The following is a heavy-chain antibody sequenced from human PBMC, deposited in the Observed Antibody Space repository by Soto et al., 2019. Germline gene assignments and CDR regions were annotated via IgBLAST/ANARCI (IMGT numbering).Heavy chain of an antibody. CDR3: ARDHSGRGIQLWFMH. CDR1: GFTFSSYS. V-gene: IGHV3-48*02. J-gene: IGHJ4*02. Sequence: EVQLVESGGGLVQPGGSLRLSCAASGFTFSSYSMNWVRQAPGKGLERVSYISSSSSTIYYADSVKGRFTISRDNAKNSLYLQMNSLRDEDTAVYYCARDHSGRGIQLWFMHWGQGTLVTVSS. D-gene: IGHD5-18*01. CDR2: ISSSSSTI.